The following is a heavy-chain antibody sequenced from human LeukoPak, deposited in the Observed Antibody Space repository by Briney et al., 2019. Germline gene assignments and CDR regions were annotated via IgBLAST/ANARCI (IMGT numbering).Heavy chain of an antibody. V-gene: IGHV4-34*01. J-gene: IGHJ4*02. CDR3: AIGSSWHKSYFDY. CDR2: INHSGST. D-gene: IGHD6-13*01. Sequence: NASETLSLTCAVYGGSFSGYYWSWVRQPPGKGLEWIGEINHSGSTNYNPSLKSRVTISVDTSKNQFSLKLSSVTAADTAVYYCAIGSSWHKSYFDYWGQGTLVTVSS. CDR1: GGSFSGYY.